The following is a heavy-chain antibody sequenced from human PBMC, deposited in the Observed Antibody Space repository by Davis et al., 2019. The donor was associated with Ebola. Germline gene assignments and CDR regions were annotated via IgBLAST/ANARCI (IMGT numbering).Heavy chain of an antibody. CDR3: ARDRKGGVVTMDY. J-gene: IGHJ4*02. D-gene: IGHD3-3*01. CDR1: GYTFTGYY. V-gene: IGHV1-2*02. CDR2: INPNSGGT. Sequence: ASVKVSCKASGYTFTGYYMHWVRQAPGQGLEWMGWINPNSGGTNYAQKFQGGVTMTRDTSISTAYMELSRLRSDDTAVYYCARDRKGGVVTMDYWGQGTLVTVSS.